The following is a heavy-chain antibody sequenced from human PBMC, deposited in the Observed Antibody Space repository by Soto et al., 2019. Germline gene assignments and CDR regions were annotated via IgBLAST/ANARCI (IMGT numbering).Heavy chain of an antibody. CDR2: IRSKAYGGTT. V-gene: IGHV3-49*03. Sequence: GGSLRLSXPASGFTFGDYAMSWFRQAPGKGLEWVGFIRSKAYGGTTEYAASVKGRFTISRDDSKSIAYLQMNSLKTEDTAVYYCTRWYYHVGAFDIWGQGTMVTVSS. D-gene: IGHD1-7*01. CDR1: GFTFGDYA. J-gene: IGHJ3*02. CDR3: TRWYYHVGAFDI.